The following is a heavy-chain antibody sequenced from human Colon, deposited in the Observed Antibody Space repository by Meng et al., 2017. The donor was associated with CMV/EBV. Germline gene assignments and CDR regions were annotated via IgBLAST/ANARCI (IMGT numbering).Heavy chain of an antibody. J-gene: IGHJ3*02. CDR3: AKEYCSSTSCFSNAFDI. Sequence: GESLKISCAASGFSVSTNYISWVRQAPGRGLECVSVIFTGGTTYYADSVKGRFTISRDNANNSLYLQMNSLRAEDTALYYCAKEYCSSTSCFSNAFDIWGQGTMVTVSS. CDR2: IFTGGTT. CDR1: GFSVSTNY. V-gene: IGHV3-53*05. D-gene: IGHD2-2*01.